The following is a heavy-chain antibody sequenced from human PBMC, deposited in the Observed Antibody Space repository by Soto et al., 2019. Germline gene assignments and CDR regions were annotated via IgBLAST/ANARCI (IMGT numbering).Heavy chain of an antibody. Sequence: EVQLVESGGGLVQPGGSLRLSCAASGFTFSSYWMSWVRQAPGKGLEWVANIKQEGSGKYYVDSVKGRFTIPRDNAKDSLYLQMNSLRAEDTAVYYCARDKGGYSGYDYQYYFDYWGQGTLVTVSS. CDR3: ARDKGGYSGYDYQYYFDY. J-gene: IGHJ4*02. D-gene: IGHD5-12*01. V-gene: IGHV3-7*03. CDR1: GFTFSSYW. CDR2: IKQEGSGK.